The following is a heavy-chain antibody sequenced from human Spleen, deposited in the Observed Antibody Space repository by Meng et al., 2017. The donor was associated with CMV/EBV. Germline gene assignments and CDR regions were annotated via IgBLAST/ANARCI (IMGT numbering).Heavy chain of an antibody. V-gene: IGHV4-39*01. D-gene: IGHD1-26*01. Sequence: GSLRLSCTVSGGSISTKMYYWGWIRQAPGKGLEWIGSMYYGGTTYYNPSLKSRVTMSEDTSKNRFSLELISMSAADTAIYYCARQGVTTALFNRWGQGILVTVSS. CDR3: ARQGVTTALFNR. J-gene: IGHJ5*02. CDR1: GGSISTKMYY. CDR2: MYYGGTT.